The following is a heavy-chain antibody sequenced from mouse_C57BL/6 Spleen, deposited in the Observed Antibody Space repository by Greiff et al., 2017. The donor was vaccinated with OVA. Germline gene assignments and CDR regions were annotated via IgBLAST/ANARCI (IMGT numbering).Heavy chain of an antibody. D-gene: IGHD2-3*01. J-gene: IGHJ2*01. CDR3: VRGADGYYGVFFDY. CDR1: GFTFNTYA. CDR2: IRSKSSNYAT. V-gene: IGHV10-3*01. Sequence: EVMLVESGGGLVQPQGSLKLSCAASGFTFNTYAMHWVRQAPGKGLEWVARIRSKSSNYATYYADSVKDRFTISRDDSQSMLYLQMNNLKTEDTAMYYCVRGADGYYGVFFDYWGQVTTLTVSS.